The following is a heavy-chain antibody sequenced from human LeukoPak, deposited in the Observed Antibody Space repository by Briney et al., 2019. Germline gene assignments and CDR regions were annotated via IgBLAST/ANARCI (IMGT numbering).Heavy chain of an antibody. J-gene: IGHJ4*02. CDR1: GSSISSGSYY. V-gene: IGHV4-61*02. CDR2: IYTSGST. CDR3: ARVTTGGYYNY. Sequence: SETLSLTCTVSGSSISSGSYYWSWIRQPAGKGLEWIGRIYTSGSTNYNPSLKSRVTISLDTSENHSSLKLSSVTAADTAVYYCARVTTGGYYNYWGQGTLVTVSS. D-gene: IGHD3-22*01.